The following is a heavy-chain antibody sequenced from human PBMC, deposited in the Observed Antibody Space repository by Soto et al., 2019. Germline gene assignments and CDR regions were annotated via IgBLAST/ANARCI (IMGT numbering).Heavy chain of an antibody. CDR3: ARDVLNRASRTNFEI. Sequence: XGSLRLSCAAYVFTFRSYNMICVRRSPGKGLEWIASITEASRTIHYADSVKGRFSISRDDAEDSLFLQMSALRHEDSAIYYCARDVLNRASRTNFEIWGQGTSVTV. CDR1: VFTFRSYN. CDR2: ITEASRTI. D-gene: IGHD3-10*01. J-gene: IGHJ3*02. V-gene: IGHV3-48*02.